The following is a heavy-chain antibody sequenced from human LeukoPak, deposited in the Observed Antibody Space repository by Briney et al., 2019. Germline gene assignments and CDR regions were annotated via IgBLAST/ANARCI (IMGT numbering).Heavy chain of an antibody. J-gene: IGHJ4*02. CDR2: INPNSGGT. V-gene: IGHV1-2*02. D-gene: IGHD2/OR15-2a*01. CDR1: GYTFTGYY. CDR3: SKDHDFLPPEKSYYFDN. Sequence: ASVKVSCKASGYTFTGYYMHWVRQAPGQGLEWMGWINPNSGGTNYAQKFQGRVTMTRDTSISTAYMELSRLRSDDTAVYYCSKDHDFLPPEKSYYFDNWGRETLVTVSS.